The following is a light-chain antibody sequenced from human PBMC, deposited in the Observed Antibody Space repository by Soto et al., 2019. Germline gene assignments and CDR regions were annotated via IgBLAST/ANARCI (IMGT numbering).Light chain of an antibody. Sequence: EIVLTQSPATLSLSPGERATLSCRASQSVNNFVAWFQQKPGQAPRLLIYDVSNRATGIPARFSGSGSGADFTLTIGSLEPEDFALYFCQQRTTFGGGTRVEIK. J-gene: IGKJ4*01. CDR3: QQRTT. CDR1: QSVNNF. CDR2: DVS. V-gene: IGKV3-11*01.